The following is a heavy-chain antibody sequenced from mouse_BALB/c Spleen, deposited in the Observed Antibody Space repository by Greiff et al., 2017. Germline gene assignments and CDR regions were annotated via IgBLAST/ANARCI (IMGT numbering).Heavy chain of an antibody. D-gene: IGHD2-14*01. J-gene: IGHJ3*01. CDR1: GFTFSDYY. V-gene: IGHV5-4*02. CDR3: ARDLGYRYDDGVFAY. CDR2: ISDGGSYT. Sequence: EVQRVESGGGIVKPGGSLKLSCAASGFTFSDYYMYWVRQTPEKRLEWVATISDGGSYTYYPDSVKGRFTISRDNAKNNLYLQMSSLKSEDTAMYYCARDLGYRYDDGVFAYWGQGTLVTVSA.